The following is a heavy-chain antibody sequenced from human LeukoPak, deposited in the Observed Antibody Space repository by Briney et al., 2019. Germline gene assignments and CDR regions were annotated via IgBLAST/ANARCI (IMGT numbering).Heavy chain of an antibody. CDR1: GFTFTSYG. CDR3: ARDCSSTSCYFHYFDY. V-gene: IGHV3-30*02. D-gene: IGHD2-2*01. J-gene: IGHJ4*02. Sequence: GGSLRLSCVASGFTFTSYGMHWVRQAPGKGLEWVALIRHDGNDKYYAETVKGRFTISRDNAKNPLYLRMNSLGAEDTGFYYCARDCSSTSCYFHYFDYWGQGTLVTVSS. CDR2: IRHDGNDK.